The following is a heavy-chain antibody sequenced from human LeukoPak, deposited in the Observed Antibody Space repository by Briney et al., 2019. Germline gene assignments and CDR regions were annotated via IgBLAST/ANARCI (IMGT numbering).Heavy chain of an antibody. CDR2: INHSGST. D-gene: IGHD7-27*01. Sequence: PSETLSLTCAVYGGSFSVYYWSWIRQPPGKGLEWIGEINHSGSTNYNPSLKSRVTISVDTSKNQFSLKLSSVTAADTAVYYCARGPWAYFDYWGQGTLVSVSS. J-gene: IGHJ4*02. V-gene: IGHV4-34*01. CDR3: ARGPWAYFDY. CDR1: GGSFSVYY.